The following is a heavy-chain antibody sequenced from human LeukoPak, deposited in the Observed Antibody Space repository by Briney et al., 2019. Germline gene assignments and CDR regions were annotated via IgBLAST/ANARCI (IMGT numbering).Heavy chain of an antibody. CDR2: IYPGDSDT. CDR3: ARLAGGSSPPLRDAFDI. Sequence: GESLKISCKGFGYSFTSSWIGWVRQMPGKGLEWMGIIYPGDSDTKDSPSFRGQVTISADKSISTAYLQWSSLKASDTAMYYCARLAGGSSPPLRDAFDIWGQGTMVTVSS. CDR1: GYSFTSSW. J-gene: IGHJ3*02. D-gene: IGHD6-13*01. V-gene: IGHV5-51*01.